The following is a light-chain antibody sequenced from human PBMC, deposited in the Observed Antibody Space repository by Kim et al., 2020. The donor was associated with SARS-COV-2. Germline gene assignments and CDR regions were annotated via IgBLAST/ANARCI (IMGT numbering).Light chain of an antibody. CDR1: SLRTYY. CDR2: GKN. CDR3: ESRDSSGKVV. V-gene: IGLV3-19*01. Sequence: SSELTQDPAVSVALGQTVRITCQGDSLRTYYASWYQQKPRQAPVLVIYGKNNRPTGIPDRFSCTSSGNTASLTITGAQAEDEADYYCESRDSSGKVVFGGGTQLTVL. J-gene: IGLJ2*01.